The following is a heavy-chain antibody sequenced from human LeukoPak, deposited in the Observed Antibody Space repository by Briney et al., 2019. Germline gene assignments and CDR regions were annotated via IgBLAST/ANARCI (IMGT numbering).Heavy chain of an antibody. D-gene: IGHD5-18*01. J-gene: IGHJ6*02. CDR3: ARDRRIQLWFSPGSRYGMDV. V-gene: IGHV3-21*01. CDR1: GFTFSSYI. Sequence: GGSLRLSCAAYGFTFSSYIMNWVRQAPGKGLEWVSSISSSSYIYYADSVKGRFTISRDNAKNSLYLQMNSLRAEDTAVYYCARDRRIQLWFSPGSRYGMDVWGQGTAVTVSS. CDR2: ISSSSYI.